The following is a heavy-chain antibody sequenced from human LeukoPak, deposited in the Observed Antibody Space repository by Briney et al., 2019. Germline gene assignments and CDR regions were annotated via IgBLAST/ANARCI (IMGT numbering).Heavy chain of an antibody. Sequence: GGSLRLSCAASGFTFSSYSMNWVRQAPGKGLEWVSSISSSSSYIYYADSVKGRFTISRDNAKNSLYLQKNSLRAEDTAVYYCARDQNNWNEKDYWGQGTLVTVSS. CDR1: GFTFSSYS. V-gene: IGHV3-21*01. CDR2: ISSSSSYI. J-gene: IGHJ4*02. CDR3: ARDQNNWNEKDY. D-gene: IGHD1-1*01.